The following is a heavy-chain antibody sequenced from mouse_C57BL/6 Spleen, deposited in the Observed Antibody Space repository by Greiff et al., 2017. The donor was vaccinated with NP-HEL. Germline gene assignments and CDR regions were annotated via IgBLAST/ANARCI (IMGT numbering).Heavy chain of an antibody. D-gene: IGHD1-1*01. V-gene: IGHV1-55*01. CDR2: IYPGSGST. CDR1: GYTFTSYW. Sequence: QVQLQQPGAELVKPGASVKMSCKASGYTFTSYWITWVKQRPGQGLEWIGDIYPGSGSTNYNEKFKSKATLTVDTSSSTAYMQLSSLTSEDSAVYYCARYYYGSNYAMDYWGQGTTLTVSS. CDR3: ARYYYGSNYAMDY. J-gene: IGHJ2*01.